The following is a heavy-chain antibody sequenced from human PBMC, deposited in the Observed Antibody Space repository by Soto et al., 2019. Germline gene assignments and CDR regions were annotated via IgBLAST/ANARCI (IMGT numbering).Heavy chain of an antibody. V-gene: IGHV4-34*01. Sequence: SETLSLTCAVYGGSFSGYYWSWIRQPPGKGLEWIGEINHSGSTNYNPSLKSRVTISVDTSKNQFSLKLSSVTAADTAVYYCARAPLTGTTGPDYWGQGTMVTV. CDR2: INHSGST. CDR1: GGSFSGYY. J-gene: IGHJ4*02. CDR3: ARAPLTGTTGPDY. D-gene: IGHD1-7*01.